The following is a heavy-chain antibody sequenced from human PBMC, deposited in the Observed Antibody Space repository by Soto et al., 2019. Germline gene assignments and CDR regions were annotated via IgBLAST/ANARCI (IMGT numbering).Heavy chain of an antibody. V-gene: IGHV4-61*01. CDR3: ARQNYDFWSGYYFDY. J-gene: IGHJ4*02. CDR1: GDSVSRGSHS. CDR2: IYYSGST. Sequence: AETLSLTCSVAGDSVSRGSHSCTCTRRARGKGLEWIGYIYYSGSTNYNPSLKSRVTISVDTSKNQFSLKLSSVTAADTAVYYCARQNYDFWSGYYFDYWGQGTLVTVSS. D-gene: IGHD3-3*01.